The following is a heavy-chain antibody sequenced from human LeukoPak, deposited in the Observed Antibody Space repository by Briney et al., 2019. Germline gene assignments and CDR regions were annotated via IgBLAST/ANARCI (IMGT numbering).Heavy chain of an antibody. CDR1: GFTFSSYG. D-gene: IGHD1-14*01. CDR3: ANDDTRTLDAFDI. CDR2: ISYGGSNK. Sequence: GRSLRLSCAASGFTFSSYGMHWVRQAPGKGLEWVAVISYGGSNKYYADSVKGRFTISRDNSKNTLYLQMNSLRAEDTAVYYCANDDTRTLDAFDIWGQGTMVTVSS. J-gene: IGHJ3*02. V-gene: IGHV3-30*18.